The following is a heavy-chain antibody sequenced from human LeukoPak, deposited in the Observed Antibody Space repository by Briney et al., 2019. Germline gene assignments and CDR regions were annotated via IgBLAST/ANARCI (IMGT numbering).Heavy chain of an antibody. CDR2: INPNSGGT. Sequence: ASVKVSCKASGYTFTDYYMHWVLQAPGQGLEWMGWINPNSGGTNYAQKFQGRVTMTRDTSISTAYMELSRLRSDDTAVYYCARVYLGVYYYGSSGYSHLDYWGQGTLVTVSS. D-gene: IGHD3-22*01. CDR1: GYTFTDYY. V-gene: IGHV1-2*02. J-gene: IGHJ4*02. CDR3: ARVYLGVYYYGSSGYSHLDY.